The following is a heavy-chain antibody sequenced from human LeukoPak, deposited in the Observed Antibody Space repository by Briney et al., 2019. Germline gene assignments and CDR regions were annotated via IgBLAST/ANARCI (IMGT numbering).Heavy chain of an antibody. CDR3: ARVGRSRGSLPNSYYYMDV. J-gene: IGHJ6*03. CDR2: IFPIFGST. V-gene: IGHV1-69*05. D-gene: IGHD1-26*01. Sequence: GASVKVSCNASGDIFNSYSVSWVRQAPGQGLEWMGGIFPIFGSTNYAQKFQGRVTITTDQSTRTAYMELNSLSSDDTAVYYCARVGRSRGSLPNSYYYMDVWGKGTTVTVSS. CDR1: GDIFNSYS.